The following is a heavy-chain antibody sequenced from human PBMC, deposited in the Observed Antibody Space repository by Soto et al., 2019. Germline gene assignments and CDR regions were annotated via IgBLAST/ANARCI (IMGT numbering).Heavy chain of an antibody. CDR2: IIPIFGTA. CDR3: ARDYNYYGSGSIYDAFDI. J-gene: IGHJ3*02. Sequence: ASVKVSCKASGGTFSSYAISWVRQAPGQGLEWMGGIIPIFGTANYAQKFQGRVTITADESTSIAYMELSSLRSEDTAVYYCARDYNYYGSGSIYDAFDIWGQGTMVTVSS. D-gene: IGHD3-10*01. V-gene: IGHV1-69*13. CDR1: GGTFSSYA.